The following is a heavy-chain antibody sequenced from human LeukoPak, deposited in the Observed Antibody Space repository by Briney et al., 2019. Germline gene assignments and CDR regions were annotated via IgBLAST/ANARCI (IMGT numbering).Heavy chain of an antibody. Sequence: ASVKVSCKASGYTFTSYDINWVRQAPGQGLEWMGIINPSGGSTSYAQKFQGRVTMTRDTSTSTVYMELSSLRSEDTAVYYCARDCLYSSGWYRTDYWGQGTLVTVSS. CDR2: INPSGGST. J-gene: IGHJ4*02. CDR1: GYTFTSYD. CDR3: ARDCLYSSGWYRTDY. V-gene: IGHV1-46*01. D-gene: IGHD6-19*01.